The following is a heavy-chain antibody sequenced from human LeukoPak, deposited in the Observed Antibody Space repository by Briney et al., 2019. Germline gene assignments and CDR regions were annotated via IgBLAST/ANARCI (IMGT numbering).Heavy chain of an antibody. V-gene: IGHV4-59*08. Sequence: SETLSLTCTVSGGSISSYYWSWIRQPPGKGLEWIGYIYYSGSTNYNPSLKSRVTISVDTSKNQFSLKLSSVTAADTAVYYCARCSGGDYVYFQHWGQGTLVTVSS. D-gene: IGHD4-17*01. CDR1: GGSISSYY. CDR2: IYYSGST. CDR3: ARCSGGDYVYFQH. J-gene: IGHJ1*01.